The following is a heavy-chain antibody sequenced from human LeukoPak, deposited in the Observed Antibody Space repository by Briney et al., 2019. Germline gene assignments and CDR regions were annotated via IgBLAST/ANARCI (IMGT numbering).Heavy chain of an antibody. CDR2: IYYSGST. CDR1: GGSISSYY. Sequence: SETLSLTCTVSGGSISSYYWSWIRQPPGKGLEWIGYIYYSGSTNYNPSLKSRVTISVDTSKNQFSLKLSSETAADTAVYYCARGDGYNYRRYFDYWGQGTLVTVS. J-gene: IGHJ4*02. D-gene: IGHD5-24*01. V-gene: IGHV4-59*01. CDR3: ARGDGYNYRRYFDY.